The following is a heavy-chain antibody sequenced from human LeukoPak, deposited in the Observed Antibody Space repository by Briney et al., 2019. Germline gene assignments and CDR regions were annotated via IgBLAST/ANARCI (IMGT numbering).Heavy chain of an antibody. Sequence: GGSLRLSCAASGFTFDDYAMHWVRHALGKGLEWVSGISWNSGSIGYADAVKSRFTISRDNAKNSLYLQMNSLRAEDTALYYCAKVGRAARRHIVVVTATAFDYWGQGILVTVSS. CDR3: AKVGRAARRHIVVVTATAFDY. J-gene: IGHJ4*02. V-gene: IGHV3-9*01. D-gene: IGHD2-21*02. CDR1: GFTFDDYA. CDR2: ISWNSGSI.